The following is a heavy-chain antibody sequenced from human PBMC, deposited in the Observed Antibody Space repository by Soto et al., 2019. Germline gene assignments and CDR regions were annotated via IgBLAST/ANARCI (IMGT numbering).Heavy chain of an antibody. D-gene: IGHD3-9*01. J-gene: IGHJ5*02. CDR3: ARGALGRYFDWLSHGNWFDP. CDR2: INHSGST. Sequence: SETLSLTCAVYGGSFSGYYWSWIRQPPGKGLEWIGEINHSGSTNYNPSLKSRVTISVDTPKNQFSLKLSSVTAADTAVYYCARGALGRYFDWLSHGNWFDPWGQGTLVTVSS. V-gene: IGHV4-34*01. CDR1: GGSFSGYY.